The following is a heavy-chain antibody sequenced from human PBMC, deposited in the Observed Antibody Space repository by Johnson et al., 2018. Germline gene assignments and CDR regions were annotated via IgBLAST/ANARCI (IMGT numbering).Heavy chain of an antibody. CDR3: GKGGGYIGGTDAFEM. D-gene: IGHD5-18*01. J-gene: IGHJ3*02. Sequence: VQLVESGGGLVQPGGSLRLSCEASVFTLSDHYMDWVRQTPGKGLEWVGRSRSKGSGYTTEYAASVKGRFTFSRDESRNSLFLQMNSLRTDDTAVYYCGKGGGYIGGTDAFEMWGQGTMVTVSS. CDR1: VFTLSDHY. CDR2: SRSKGSGYTT. V-gene: IGHV3-72*01.